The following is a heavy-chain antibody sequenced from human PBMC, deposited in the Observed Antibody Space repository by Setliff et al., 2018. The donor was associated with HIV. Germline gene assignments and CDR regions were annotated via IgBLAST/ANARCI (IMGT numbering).Heavy chain of an antibody. CDR3: ARGANILIRTDYYYHMDV. CDR2: IIPMFGIE. Sequence: SVKVSRKASRGTLNTYGISWVRQAPGQGLEWMGGIIPMFGIEKYAQKFQGRVKITADESTTTAYMELSSLRSEDTALYYCARGANILIRTDYYYHMDVWGKGTTVTVSS. V-gene: IGHV1-69*13. J-gene: IGHJ6*03. D-gene: IGHD3-16*01. CDR1: RGTLNTYG.